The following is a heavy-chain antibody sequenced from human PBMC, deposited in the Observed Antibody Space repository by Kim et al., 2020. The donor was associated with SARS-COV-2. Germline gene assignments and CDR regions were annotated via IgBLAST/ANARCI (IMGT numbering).Heavy chain of an antibody. CDR1: HGPINNNF. J-gene: IGHJ4*02. CDR3: ARGPAQGAPLDY. V-gene: IGHV4-4*07. Sequence: SETLSLTCTVSHGPINNNFWSCIRQPAGQGLEWIGRVYSSGIADYNPSLKSRVIMSLDTSKNQFSLRLNYVTAADSAVYYCARGPAQGAPLDYWGQGTLVTVSS. CDR2: VYSSGIA.